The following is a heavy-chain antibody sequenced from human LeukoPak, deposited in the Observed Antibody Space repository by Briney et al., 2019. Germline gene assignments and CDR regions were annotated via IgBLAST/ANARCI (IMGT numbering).Heavy chain of an antibody. D-gene: IGHD3-10*01. Sequence: ASVKVSCKASGYTFTSYAMHWVRQAPGQRPEWTGWINAGNGNTKYSQKFQGRVTITRDTSASTAYMELSSLRSEDTAVYYCARNVGSLWFGELFDYWGQGTLVTVSS. CDR2: INAGNGNT. V-gene: IGHV1-3*01. CDR1: GYTFTSYA. CDR3: ARNVGSLWFGELFDY. J-gene: IGHJ4*02.